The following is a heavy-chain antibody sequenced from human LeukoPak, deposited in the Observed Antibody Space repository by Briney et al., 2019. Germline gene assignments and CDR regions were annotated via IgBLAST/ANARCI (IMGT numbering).Heavy chain of an antibody. V-gene: IGHV4-34*01. CDR3: ARGSTPPYYYYGMDV. CDR1: DGSFSGYY. J-gene: IGHJ6*04. Sequence: SETLSLTCAVYDGSFSGYYWSWIRQPPGKGLEWIGEINHSGSTNYNPSLESRVTISVDTSKNQFSLTLSSVTAADTAVYYCARGSTPPYYYYGMDVWGKGTTVTVSS. CDR2: INHSGST.